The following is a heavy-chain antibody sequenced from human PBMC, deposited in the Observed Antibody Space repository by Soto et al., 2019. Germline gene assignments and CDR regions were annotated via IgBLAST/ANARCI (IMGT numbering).Heavy chain of an antibody. J-gene: IGHJ3*02. CDR1: GFTFSSYA. CDR3: ARDFLPPVIGAFDI. D-gene: IGHD3-22*01. Sequence: GGSLRLSCAASGFTFSSYAMHWVRQAPGKGLEWVAVISYDGSNKYYADSVKGRFTISRDNSKNTLYLQMNSLRAEDTAVYYCARDFLPPVIGAFDIWGQGTMVTVSS. CDR2: ISYDGSNK. V-gene: IGHV3-30-3*01.